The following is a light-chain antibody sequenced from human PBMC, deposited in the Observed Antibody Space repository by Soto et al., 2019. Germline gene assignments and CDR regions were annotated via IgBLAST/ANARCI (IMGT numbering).Light chain of an antibody. J-gene: IGKJ1*01. CDR3: QQYTTSSWT. CDR2: GTS. CDR1: QSVGSSY. Sequence: VLAQSPATLSLSPGERATLSCRASQSVGSSYLAWYQQKPGQAPRVLIYGTSSRATGIPDRFSGSGSGTDFTLTISRLEPEDFAVYYCQQYTTSSWTFGQGTKVDIK. V-gene: IGKV3-20*01.